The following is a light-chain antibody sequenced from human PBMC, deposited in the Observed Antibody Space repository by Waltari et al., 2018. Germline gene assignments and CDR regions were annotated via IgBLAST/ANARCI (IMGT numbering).Light chain of an antibody. CDR1: QSISSW. J-gene: IGKJ1*01. CDR2: AAS. V-gene: IGKV1-5*01. CDR3: QQYISNSGT. Sequence: DIQMTQSPSTLSASVGDRVTITCRASQSISSWLAWYQQKPGKAPKLLIYAASTLQSGVPSRFSGSGSGTEFTLTINSLQPDDFASYYCQQYISNSGTFGQGTKVEIK.